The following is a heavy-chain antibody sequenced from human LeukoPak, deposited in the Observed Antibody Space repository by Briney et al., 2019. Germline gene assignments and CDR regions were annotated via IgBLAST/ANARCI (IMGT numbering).Heavy chain of an antibody. CDR2: IYTSGST. Sequence: SETLSLTCTVSGGSISSGSYYWSWIRQPAGKGLEWIGRIYTSGSTNYNPSLKSRVTISVDTSKNQFSLKLSSVTAADTAVYYCARSPRGYCSGGSCYRRYYYYYYMDVWGKGTTVTISS. D-gene: IGHD2-15*01. CDR1: GGSISSGSYY. J-gene: IGHJ6*03. V-gene: IGHV4-61*02. CDR3: ARSPRGYCSGGSCYRRYYYYYYMDV.